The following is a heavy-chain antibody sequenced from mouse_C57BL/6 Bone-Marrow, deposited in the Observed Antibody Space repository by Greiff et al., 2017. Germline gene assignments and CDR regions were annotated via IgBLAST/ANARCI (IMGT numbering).Heavy chain of an antibody. J-gene: IGHJ2*01. CDR1: GYTFTSYW. D-gene: IGHD1-1*01. Sequence: VQLQQSGTVLARPGASVKMSCKTSGYTFTSYWMHWVKQRPGQGLEWIGAIYPGNSDTSYNQKFKGKAKLTAVTSASTAYMELSSLTNEDSAVYYWTRKVYYGSSDDYWGQGTTLTVSS. V-gene: IGHV1-5*01. CDR3: TRKVYYGSSDDY. CDR2: IYPGNSDT.